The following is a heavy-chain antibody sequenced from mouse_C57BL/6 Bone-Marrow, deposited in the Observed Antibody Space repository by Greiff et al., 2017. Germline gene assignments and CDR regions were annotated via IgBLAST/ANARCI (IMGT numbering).Heavy chain of an antibody. J-gene: IGHJ4*01. Sequence: QVQLQQPGAELVRPGSSVKLSCKASGYTFTSYWMHWVKQRPIQGLEWIGNIDPSDSETHYNQKFKDKATLTVDKSSSTAYIQLRSLTSEDSAVYYCARRVGDYWGQGTSGTVSS. CDR3: ARRVGDY. CDR2: IDPSDSET. D-gene: IGHD1-1*01. V-gene: IGHV1-52*01. CDR1: GYTFTSYW.